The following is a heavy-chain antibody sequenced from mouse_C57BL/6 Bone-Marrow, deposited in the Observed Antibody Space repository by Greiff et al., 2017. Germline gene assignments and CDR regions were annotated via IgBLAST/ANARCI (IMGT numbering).Heavy chain of an antibody. Sequence: VKLKEPGAELVKPGASVKMSCKASGYTFTSYWITWVKQRPGQGLEWIGDIYPGSGSTNYNEKFKSKATLTVDTSSSTAYMQLSSLTSEDSAVYYCAKGNLIYDGYWYFDVWGTGTTVTVSS. V-gene: IGHV1-55*01. CDR3: AKGNLIYDGYWYFDV. CDR1: GYTFTSYW. CDR2: IYPGSGST. D-gene: IGHD2-3*01. J-gene: IGHJ1*03.